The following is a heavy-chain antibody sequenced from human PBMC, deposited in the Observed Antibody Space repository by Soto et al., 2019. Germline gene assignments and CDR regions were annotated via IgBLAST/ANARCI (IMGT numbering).Heavy chain of an antibody. D-gene: IGHD3-10*01. J-gene: IGHJ4*02. CDR2: INPGSGDT. CDR1: GYNFTGYY. Sequence: QAQLVQSGAEVKKPGASVMVSCKASGYNFTGYYIHWMRQAPGQGLEWMGWINPGSGDTNFAKKFQGRITMTRDTATTTAYMDLDRLTSDDTAVYYCASGWVFRGISITNVDYWGQGTLVTVSS. V-gene: IGHV1-2*02. CDR3: ASGWVFRGISITNVDY.